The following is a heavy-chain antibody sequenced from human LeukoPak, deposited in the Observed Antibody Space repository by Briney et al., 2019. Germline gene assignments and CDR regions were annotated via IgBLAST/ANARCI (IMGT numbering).Heavy chain of an antibody. D-gene: IGHD4-17*01. CDR3: VRGPDYGDRLDYFDY. CDR2: VSYDGGHK. Sequence: GRSLRLSCVGSGFSVSEYGIHWVRQAPGKGLEWVAVVSYDGGHKYYADSVKGRFTISRDTSSDTVSLQMNSLRVEDTAVYSCVRGPDYGDRLDYFDYWGQGTLVTVSS. CDR1: GFSVSEYG. J-gene: IGHJ4*02. V-gene: IGHV3-30*03.